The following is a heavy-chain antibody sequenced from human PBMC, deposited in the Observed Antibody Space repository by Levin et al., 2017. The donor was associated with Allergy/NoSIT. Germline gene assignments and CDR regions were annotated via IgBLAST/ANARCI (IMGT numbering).Heavy chain of an antibody. D-gene: IGHD3-10*01. CDR1: GYTFTSYY. CDR2: INPSSGST. V-gene: IGHV1-46*01. J-gene: IGHJ4*02. Sequence: GESLKISCKASGYTFTSYYMHWVRQAPGQGLEWMGIINPSSGSTSYAQKFQGRVTMTRDTSTSTVYMELSSLRSEDTAVYYCARDSDTMVRGGHFDYWGQGTLVTVSS. CDR3: ARDSDTMVRGGHFDY.